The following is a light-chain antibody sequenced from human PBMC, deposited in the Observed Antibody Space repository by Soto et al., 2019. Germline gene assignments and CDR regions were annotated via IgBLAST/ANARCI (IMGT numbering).Light chain of an antibody. CDR2: AAS. CDR3: QQSFSSSWT. CDR1: QTISSW. Sequence: DIQMTQSPSTLSGSVGDRVTITCRASQTISSWLAWYQQKPGKAPKFLIYAASSLQSGVPSRFSGSGSGTDFTLTISSLQREDFATYFCQQSFSSSWTFGPGTKVDIK. J-gene: IGKJ1*01. V-gene: IGKV1-39*01.